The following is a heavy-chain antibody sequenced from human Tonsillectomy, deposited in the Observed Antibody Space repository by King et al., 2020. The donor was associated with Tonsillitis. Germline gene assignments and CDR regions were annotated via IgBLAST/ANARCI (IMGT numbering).Heavy chain of an antibody. CDR3: AKELTTGYGFWNGPFDY. D-gene: IGHD3-3*01. Sequence: VQLVESGGGLVQPGGSLRLSCAASGFTFSIYDMKWVRQAPGKGLEWVSGISTDGSSTYYADSVKGRFTISRDNSKNTLYLQMNSLRAEDTAVYYCAKELTTGYGFWNGPFDYWGQGTLVTVSS. CDR2: ISTDGSST. J-gene: IGHJ4*02. CDR1: GFTFSIYD. V-gene: IGHV3-23*04.